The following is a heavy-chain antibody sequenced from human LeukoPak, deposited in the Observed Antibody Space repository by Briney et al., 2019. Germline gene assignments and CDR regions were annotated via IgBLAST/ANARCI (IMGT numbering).Heavy chain of an antibody. V-gene: IGHV1-2*02. CDR3: ARDLARIVGARGGSFDY. Sequence: ASVKVSCKASGYTFTGYYIHWVRQAPGQGLEWMGWINPNSGGTNYAQKFQGRVTMTRDTSISTAYMELSRLRSDDTAVYYCARDLARIVGARGGSFDYWGQGTLVTVSS. CDR2: INPNSGGT. D-gene: IGHD1-26*01. J-gene: IGHJ4*02. CDR1: GYTFTGYY.